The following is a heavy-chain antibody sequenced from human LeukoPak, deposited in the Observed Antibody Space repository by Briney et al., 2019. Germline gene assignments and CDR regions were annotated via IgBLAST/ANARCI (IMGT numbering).Heavy chain of an antibody. CDR3: ARAIPPSSWYQPLRNYGMDV. V-gene: IGHV1-69*13. D-gene: IGHD6-13*01. CDR2: IIPIFGTA. Sequence: GASVKVSCKASGGTFSSYAISWVRQAPGQRLEWMGGIIPIFGTANYAQKFQGRVTITADESTSTAYLELSSLRSEDTAVYYCARAIPPSSWYQPLRNYGMDVWGQGTTVTVSS. J-gene: IGHJ6*02. CDR1: GGTFSSYA.